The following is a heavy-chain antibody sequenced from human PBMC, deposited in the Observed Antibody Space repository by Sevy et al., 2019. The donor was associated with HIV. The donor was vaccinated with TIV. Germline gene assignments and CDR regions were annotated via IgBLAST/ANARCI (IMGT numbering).Heavy chain of an antibody. D-gene: IGHD1-1*01. J-gene: IGHJ3*01. CDR2: ISSSSNYI. V-gene: IGHV3-21*01. Sequence: GGSLRLSCAASGFTFSRDSMSWVRQAPGKGLEWIAYISSSSNYIYYGDSMKGRFTISRDNDKNSVYLQMMSLRGEDTAVDYCVRDGIGTSWRNGLDLWGLGTMVTVSS. CDR3: VRDGIGTSWRNGLDL. CDR1: GFTFSRDS.